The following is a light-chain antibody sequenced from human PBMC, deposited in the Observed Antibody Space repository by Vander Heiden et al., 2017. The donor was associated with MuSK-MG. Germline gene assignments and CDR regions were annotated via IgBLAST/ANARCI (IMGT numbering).Light chain of an antibody. CDR2: RAS. V-gene: IGKV3D-15*01. Sequence: EIVMTQSPATLSVSPGERATLSCRASQSVSSNLAWYQQKPGQAPRLLIYRASTRATGIPARFSGSGYGTEFTLTISSLQSEDFAVYYCQQYNNWPPYTFGQGTKLEIK. J-gene: IGKJ2*01. CDR3: QQYNNWPPYT. CDR1: QSVSSN.